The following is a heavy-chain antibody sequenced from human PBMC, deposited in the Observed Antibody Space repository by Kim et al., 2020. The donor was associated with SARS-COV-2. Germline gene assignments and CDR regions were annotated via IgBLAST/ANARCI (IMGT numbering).Heavy chain of an antibody. Sequence: GESLKISCKGSGYSFTSYWIGWVSQMPGKGLEWMGIIYPGDSDTRYSPSFQGQVTISADKSISTAYLQWSSLKASDTAMYYCARARYCSGGSCYQLPYGMDVWGQGTTVTVSS. V-gene: IGHV5-51*01. CDR3: ARARYCSGGSCYQLPYGMDV. CDR2: IYPGDSDT. CDR1: GYSFTSYW. J-gene: IGHJ6*02. D-gene: IGHD2-15*01.